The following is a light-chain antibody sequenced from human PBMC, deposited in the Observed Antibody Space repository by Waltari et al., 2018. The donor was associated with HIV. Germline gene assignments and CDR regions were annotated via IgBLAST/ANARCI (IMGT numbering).Light chain of an antibody. V-gene: IGLV1-47*01. J-gene: IGLJ1*01. CDR2: RDY. CDR3: VAWDDSLSGYV. CDR1: NSNVVRKP. Sequence: QSVLTQPPSASGPLGQRFTIPCPGSNSNVVRKPVYWFQQVPGTTPKLLISRDYQRRSGIPDRFSGSKSGASASLTISGLRSEDEADYYCVAWDDSLSGYVFGTGTKVSVL.